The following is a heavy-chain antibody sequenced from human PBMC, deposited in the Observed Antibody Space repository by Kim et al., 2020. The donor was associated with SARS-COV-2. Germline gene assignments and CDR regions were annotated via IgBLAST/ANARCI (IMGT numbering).Heavy chain of an antibody. Sequence: QKFKGRTTITPDKSTSTAYMGLSSLRSEDTAVYYCARDATGYYYYYGMDVWGQGTTVTVSS. V-gene: IGHV1-69*04. J-gene: IGHJ6*02. CDR3: ARDATGYYYYYGMDV. D-gene: IGHD1-26*01.